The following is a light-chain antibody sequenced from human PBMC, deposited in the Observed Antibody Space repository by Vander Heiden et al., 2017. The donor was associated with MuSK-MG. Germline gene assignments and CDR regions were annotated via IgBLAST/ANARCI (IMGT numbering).Light chain of an antibody. Sequence: DIVITQTPPFSLVTRGQPASISYKSSQSLVHSDGKTYLSWFQQKPGQPPKLLIYEVSSRFSGVPDRFSGSGAGTDFTLKISRVEAEDVGVYYCMQGKHIPRTFGQGTKVEIK. CDR2: EVS. CDR3: MQGKHIPRT. J-gene: IGKJ1*01. V-gene: IGKV2-24*01. CDR1: QSLVHSDGKTY.